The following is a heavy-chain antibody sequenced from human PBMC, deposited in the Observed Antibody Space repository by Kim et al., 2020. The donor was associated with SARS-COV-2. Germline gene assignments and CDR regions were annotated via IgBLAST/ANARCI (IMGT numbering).Heavy chain of an antibody. CDR2: IYYTGTT. CDR3: ARVGLAATTKYGMDV. Sequence: SETLSLTCSASGGSISSGGYYWSWIRQHPGEGLEWIGYIYYTGTTYSNPSLKSRVTISIDTSKNQFSLNLSSVTAADTAVYYCARVGLAATTKYGMDVWG. J-gene: IGHJ6*01. CDR1: GGSISSGGYY. V-gene: IGHV4-31*03. D-gene: IGHD6-13*01.